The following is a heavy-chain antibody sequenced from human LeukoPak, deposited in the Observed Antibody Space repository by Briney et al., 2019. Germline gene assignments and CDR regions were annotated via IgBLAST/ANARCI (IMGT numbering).Heavy chain of an antibody. CDR2: IRYDGSNK. D-gene: IGHD2-2*01. CDR1: GFTFSSYG. CDR3: AKIIVVVPAATDFFDY. Sequence: PGGSLRLSCAASGFTFSSYGMHWVRQAPGEGLEWVAFIRYDGSNKYYADSVKGRFTISRDNSKNTLYLQMNSLRAEDTAVYYCAKIIVVVPAATDFFDYWGQGTLVTVSS. V-gene: IGHV3-30*02. J-gene: IGHJ4*02.